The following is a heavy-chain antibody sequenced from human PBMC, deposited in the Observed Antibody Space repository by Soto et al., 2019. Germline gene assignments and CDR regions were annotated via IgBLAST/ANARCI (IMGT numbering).Heavy chain of an antibody. CDR1: GCTFTSYG. D-gene: IGHD2-2*01. V-gene: IGHV1-18*04. J-gene: IGHJ5*02. Sequence: ASVKVSCKASGCTFTSYGISWLRQAPGQGLEWMGWISAYNGNTNYAQKLQGRVTMTTDTSTSTAYVELRSLRSDDTAVYYCARIVVPAAIDWFDPWGQGTLVTVSS. CDR3: ARIVVPAAIDWFDP. CDR2: ISAYNGNT.